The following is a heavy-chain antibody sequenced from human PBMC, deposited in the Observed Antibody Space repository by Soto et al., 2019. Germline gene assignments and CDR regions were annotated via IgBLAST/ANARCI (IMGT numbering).Heavy chain of an antibody. CDR2: NSSTSMTT. J-gene: IGHJ5*02. CDR3: ARGAYLNWFDP. Sequence: PGGSLILSCAAAGFTFSTYAMAWVRQAPGKGLEWVSYNSSTSMTTHYADSVKGRFCISRDNAKNTLYLQMNSLRAEDTAVYYCARGAYLNWFDPWGQGTLVTVSS. CDR1: GFTFSTYA. V-gene: IGHV3-48*01.